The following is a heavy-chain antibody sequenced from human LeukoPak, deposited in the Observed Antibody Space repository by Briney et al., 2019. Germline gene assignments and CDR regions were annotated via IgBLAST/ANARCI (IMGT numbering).Heavy chain of an antibody. Sequence: SETLSLTCTVSGGSISSGGYYWSWIRQHPGKGLEWIGYIYYSGSTNYNPSLKSRVTISVDTSKNQFSLKLSSVTAADTAVYYCARFQWELPFDYWGQGTLVTVSS. CDR1: GGSISSGGYY. CDR3: ARFQWELPFDY. CDR2: IYYSGST. D-gene: IGHD1-26*01. J-gene: IGHJ4*02. V-gene: IGHV4-61*08.